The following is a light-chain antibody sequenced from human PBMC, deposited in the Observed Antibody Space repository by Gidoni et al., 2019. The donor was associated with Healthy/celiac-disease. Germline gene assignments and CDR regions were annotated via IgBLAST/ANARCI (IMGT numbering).Light chain of an antibody. CDR1: QSVSSN. J-gene: IGKJ2*01. V-gene: IGKV3-15*01. CDR2: GAS. Sequence: EIVFTQSPATLSVSPGERATLSCRVSQSVSSNLAWYQPKPGQAPRLLIYGASTRATGIPARVSGSGSGTEFTLTISSLQSEDFAVYYCQQYNNWPLYTFGQGTKLEIK. CDR3: QQYNNWPLYT.